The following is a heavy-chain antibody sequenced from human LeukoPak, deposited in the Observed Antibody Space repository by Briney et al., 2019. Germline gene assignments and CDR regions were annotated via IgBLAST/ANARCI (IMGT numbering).Heavy chain of an antibody. D-gene: IGHD2-15*01. CDR2: ISYDGSNK. Sequence: HTGRSLMLSCAASGFTFSSYGMHWGRQAPGKGLEGGAVISYDGSNKYYADSVKGRFTISRDNSKNTLYLQMNSLRAEDTAVYYCAKEDFGQGWRSIDYWGQGTLVTVSS. J-gene: IGHJ4*02. CDR3: AKEDFGQGWRSIDY. CDR1: GFTFSSYG. V-gene: IGHV3-30*18.